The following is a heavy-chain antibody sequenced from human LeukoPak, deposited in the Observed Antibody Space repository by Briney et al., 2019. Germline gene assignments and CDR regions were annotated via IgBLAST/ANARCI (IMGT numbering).Heavy chain of an antibody. CDR3: AREVQDYGDYY. Sequence: GGSLRLSCAASGFTVSSNYMSWVRQAPGKGLEWVSVIYSGGSTYYADSVKGRFTISRDNSKNTLYLRMNSLRAEDTAVYYCAREVQDYGDYYWGQGTLVTVSS. J-gene: IGHJ4*02. D-gene: IGHD4-17*01. CDR1: GFTVSSNY. CDR2: IYSGGST. V-gene: IGHV3-66*02.